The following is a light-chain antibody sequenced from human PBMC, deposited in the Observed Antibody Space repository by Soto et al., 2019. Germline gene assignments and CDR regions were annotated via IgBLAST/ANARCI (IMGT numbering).Light chain of an antibody. Sequence: QSALTQPASVSGSPGQSITISCTGTSSDVGGYNYVSWYQQHPGKAPKLMIYDVSNRPSGVSNRLSGSKSGNTASLTISGLQAEDEADYYCSSYTTSSPHVVFGGGTKLTV. V-gene: IGLV2-14*01. CDR2: DVS. J-gene: IGLJ2*01. CDR1: SSDVGGYNY. CDR3: SSYTTSSPHVV.